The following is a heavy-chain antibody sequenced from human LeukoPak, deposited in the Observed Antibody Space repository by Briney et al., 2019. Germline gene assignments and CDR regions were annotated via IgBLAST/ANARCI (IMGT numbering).Heavy chain of an antibody. J-gene: IGHJ4*02. D-gene: IGHD3-22*01. V-gene: IGHV5-10-1*01. CDR2: IDPIDSYT. Sequence: RGESLKISCKGSGYSFTSYWISWVRQMPGKGLEWMGRIDPIDSYTNYSPSFQGHVTISADKSISTAYLQWSSLKASDTAMYYCARLPKSNYDSSGYSDYWGQGTLVTVSS. CDR1: GYSFTSYW. CDR3: ARLPKSNYDSSGYSDY.